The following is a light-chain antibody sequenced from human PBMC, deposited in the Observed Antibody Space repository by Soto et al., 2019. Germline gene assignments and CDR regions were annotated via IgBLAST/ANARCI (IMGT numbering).Light chain of an antibody. CDR3: TSYTSSSANWV. CDR1: SSDVGGYNY. V-gene: IGLV2-14*01. J-gene: IGLJ3*02. CDR2: EVS. Sequence: QSVLTQPASVSGSPGQSITISCTGTSSDVGGYNYVSWYQQHPGKAPKLMIYEVSYRPSGISNRFSGSKSGNTASLTISGLQAEDEADYYCTSYTSSSANWVFGGGTQLTVL.